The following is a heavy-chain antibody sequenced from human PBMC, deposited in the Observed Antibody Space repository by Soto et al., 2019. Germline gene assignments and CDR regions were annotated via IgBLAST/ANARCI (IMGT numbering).Heavy chain of an antibody. CDR2: IIPIFGAA. CDR3: ARVTAMATTSFSLYYDCGMEV. D-gene: IGHD5-18*01. CDR1: GGTFSSYA. J-gene: IGHJ6*02. Sequence: QVQLVQSGAEVKKPGSSVKVSCKASGGTFSSYAISWVRQAPGQGLEWMVGIIPIFGAANYAQKSQGRVTITADESTSTSSREISSLRSEDTAVYYCARVTAMATTSFSLYYDCGMEVWRQWTTVTVSS. V-gene: IGHV1-69*01.